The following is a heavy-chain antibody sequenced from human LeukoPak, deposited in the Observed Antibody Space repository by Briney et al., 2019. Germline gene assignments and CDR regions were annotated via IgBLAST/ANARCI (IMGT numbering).Heavy chain of an antibody. CDR2: IYHSGST. J-gene: IGHJ4*02. Sequence: SGTLSPTCAVSGGSISSSNWWSWVRQPPGKGLEWIGEIYHSGSTNYNSSLNSRVTISVDKSKNQFSLKLSSVTAADTAVYYCARAPWESYYNSYFDYWGQGTLVTVSS. CDR1: GGSISSSNW. CDR3: ARAPWESYYNSYFDY. V-gene: IGHV4-4*02. D-gene: IGHD3-10*01.